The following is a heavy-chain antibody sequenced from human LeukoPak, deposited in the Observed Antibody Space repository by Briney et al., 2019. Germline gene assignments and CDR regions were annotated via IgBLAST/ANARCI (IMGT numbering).Heavy chain of an antibody. CDR2: IYNGGST. Sequence: GGSLRLSCAASGFTVSSNYMSWVRQAPGKGLEWVSVIYNGGSTYYADSVEGRFTISRDNSKNTLYLQMNSLRAEDTAVYYCARDQKLDAFDIWGQGTMVTVSS. CDR1: GFTVSSNY. D-gene: IGHD1-7*01. V-gene: IGHV3-53*01. CDR3: ARDQKLDAFDI. J-gene: IGHJ3*02.